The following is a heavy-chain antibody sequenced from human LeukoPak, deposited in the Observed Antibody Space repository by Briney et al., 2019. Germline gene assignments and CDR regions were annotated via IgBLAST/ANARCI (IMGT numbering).Heavy chain of an antibody. CDR2: ISGSGGST. CDR1: GFTFSSYA. D-gene: IGHD3-3*01. J-gene: IGHJ4*02. V-gene: IGHV3-23*01. Sequence: GGSLRLSCAASGFTFSSYAMSWVRQAPGKGLEWVSAISGSGGSTYYADSVKGRFTISRDNSKNTLYLQMNSLRAEDTAVYYCARDFYDFWSGYYHEGPDYFDYWGQGTLVTVSS. CDR3: ARDFYDFWSGYYHEGPDYFDY.